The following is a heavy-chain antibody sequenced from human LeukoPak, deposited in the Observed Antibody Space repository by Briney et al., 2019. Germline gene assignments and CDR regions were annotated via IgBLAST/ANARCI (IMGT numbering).Heavy chain of an antibody. Sequence: PGGCLRLSCAASGFTFTSYAMSWVRQAPGKGLEWVSAISGSGGSTYYADSVKGRFTISRDNSKNTLYLQMNSLRAEDTAVYYCAKDGLSPMVRGVITYYFDYWGQGTLVTVSS. CDR1: GFTFTSYA. J-gene: IGHJ4*02. D-gene: IGHD3-10*01. CDR2: ISGSGGST. CDR3: AKDGLSPMVRGVITYYFDY. V-gene: IGHV3-23*01.